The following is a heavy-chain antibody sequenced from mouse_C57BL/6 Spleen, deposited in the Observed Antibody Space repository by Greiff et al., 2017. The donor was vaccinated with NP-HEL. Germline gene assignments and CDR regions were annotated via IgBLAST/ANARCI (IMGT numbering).Heavy chain of an antibody. CDR2: IYPGSGNT. CDR1: GYTFTDYY. Sequence: LVESGAELVRPGASVKLSCKASGYTFTDYYINWVKQRPGQGLEWIARIYPGSGNTYYNEKFKGKATLTAEKSSSTAYMQLSSLTSEDSAVYFCARGGTTVVDGFAYWGQGTLVTVSA. V-gene: IGHV1-76*01. CDR3: ARGGTTVVDGFAY. J-gene: IGHJ3*01. D-gene: IGHD1-1*01.